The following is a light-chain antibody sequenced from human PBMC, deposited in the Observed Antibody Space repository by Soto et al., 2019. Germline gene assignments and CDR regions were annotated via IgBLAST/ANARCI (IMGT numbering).Light chain of an antibody. V-gene: IGKV3-15*01. CDR3: QQYNNWPAT. CDR1: QSVSSN. CDR2: GAS. J-gene: IGKJ1*01. Sequence: EIVMTQSPATLSVSPGERATLSCGASQSVSSNLAWYQQKPGQAPRLLIYGASTGATGIPARFSGSGSGTEFTLTIRSMQSEDFAVYSCQQYNNWPATFGQGTKVDI.